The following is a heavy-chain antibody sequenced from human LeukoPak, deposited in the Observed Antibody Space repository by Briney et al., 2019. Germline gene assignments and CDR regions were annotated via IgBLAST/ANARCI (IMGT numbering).Heavy chain of an antibody. Sequence: SETLSLTCTVSGGSISSYYWSWLRQPPGKGLEWIGYIYYSGSTNYNPSLKSRVTISVDTSKNQFSLKLSSVTAAGTAVYYCARVCTSCYVRGVDYWGQGTLVTVSS. V-gene: IGHV4-59*01. CDR1: GGSISSYY. CDR2: IYYSGST. CDR3: ARVCTSCYVRGVDY. D-gene: IGHD2-2*01. J-gene: IGHJ4*02.